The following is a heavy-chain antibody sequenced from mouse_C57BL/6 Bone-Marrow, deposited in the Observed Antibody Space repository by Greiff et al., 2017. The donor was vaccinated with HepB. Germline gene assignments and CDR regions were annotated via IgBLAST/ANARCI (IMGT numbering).Heavy chain of an antibody. V-gene: IGHV1-72*01. CDR2: IDPNSGGT. CDR1: GYTFTSYW. Sequence: QVQLQQPGAELVKPGASVKLSCKASGYTFTSYWMHWVKQRPGRGLEWIGRIDPNSGGTKYNEKFKSKATLTVDKPSSTAYMQLSILTSEDSAVYYCARSTFYAMDYWGQGTSVTVSS. D-gene: IGHD4-1*02. CDR3: ARSTFYAMDY. J-gene: IGHJ4*01.